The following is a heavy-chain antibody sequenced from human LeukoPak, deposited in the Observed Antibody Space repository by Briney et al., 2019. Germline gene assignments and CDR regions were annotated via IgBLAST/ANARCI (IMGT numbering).Heavy chain of an antibody. J-gene: IGHJ5*02. Sequence: SETLFLTCTVSGGSISRGGYYWSWIRQHPGKGLEWIGYIYYSGSTYYNPSLKSRVTISVDTSKNQFSLKLSSVTAADTAVYYCARGVVVVPAASNWFDPWGQGTLVTVSS. D-gene: IGHD2-2*01. V-gene: IGHV4-31*03. CDR2: IYYSGST. CDR1: GGSISRGGYY. CDR3: ARGVVVVPAASNWFDP.